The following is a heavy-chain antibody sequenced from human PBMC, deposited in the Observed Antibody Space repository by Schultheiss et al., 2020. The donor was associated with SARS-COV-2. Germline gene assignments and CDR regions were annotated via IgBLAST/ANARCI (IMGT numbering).Heavy chain of an antibody. Sequence: GGSLRLSCAASGFTVSSNYMSWVRQAPGKGLEWVSVIYSGGSTYYADSVKGRFTISRDNSKNTLYLQMNSLRAEDTAVYYCAKSREYSSSIYGMDVWGQGTTVTVSS. CDR2: IYSGGST. V-gene: IGHV3-53*05. CDR1: GFTVSSNY. CDR3: AKSREYSSSIYGMDV. J-gene: IGHJ6*02. D-gene: IGHD6-6*01.